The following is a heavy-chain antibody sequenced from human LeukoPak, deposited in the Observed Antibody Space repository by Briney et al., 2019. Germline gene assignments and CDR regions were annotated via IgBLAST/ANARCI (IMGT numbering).Heavy chain of an antibody. CDR2: INGDGGST. J-gene: IGHJ4*02. CDR1: GFTFSNYW. V-gene: IGHV3-74*01. D-gene: IGHD1-26*01. Sequence: GGSLRLSCAASGFTFSNYWMHWVRQVPGEGLVWVSRINGDGGSTSYADSVKGRFTISRDNAKSTLYLQMNSLRAEDTAVYYCACYIYGSYGLEYWGQGTPVTVSS. CDR3: ACYIYGSYGLEY.